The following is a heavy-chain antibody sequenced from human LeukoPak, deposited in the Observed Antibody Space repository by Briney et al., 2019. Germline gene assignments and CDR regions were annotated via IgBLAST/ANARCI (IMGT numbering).Heavy chain of an antibody. J-gene: IGHJ5*02. CDR1: GYTFTSYA. D-gene: IGHD6-13*01. Sequence: ASVKVSCKASGYTFTSYAMHWVRQAPGQRLEWMGWTNAGNGNTKYSQKFQGRVTITRDTSASTAYMELSRLRSDDTAVYYCARDAAYSSSWYWFDPWGQGTLVTVSP. V-gene: IGHV1-3*01. CDR2: TNAGNGNT. CDR3: ARDAAYSSSWYWFDP.